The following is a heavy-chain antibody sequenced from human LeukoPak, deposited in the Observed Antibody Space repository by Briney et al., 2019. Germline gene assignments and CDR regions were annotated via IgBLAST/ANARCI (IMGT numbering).Heavy chain of an antibody. D-gene: IGHD5-18*01. J-gene: IGHJ4*02. Sequence: GASVKVSCKASGYTFTRYYIHWVRQAPGQGLEWMGWINPNSGGTNFAQKFQGRVTMPRDTSISTAYMELSRLRSDDTAIYYCASGPPRRGYSPLGSFDYWGQGTLVTVSS. CDR2: INPNSGGT. CDR3: ASGPPRRGYSPLGSFDY. CDR1: GYTFTRYY. V-gene: IGHV1-2*02.